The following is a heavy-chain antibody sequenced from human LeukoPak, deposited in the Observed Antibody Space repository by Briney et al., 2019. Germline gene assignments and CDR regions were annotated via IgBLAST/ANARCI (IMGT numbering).Heavy chain of an antibody. J-gene: IGHJ2*01. CDR2: KDYSGST. V-gene: IGHV4-59*01. CDR3: ARVHYGSSYDCWYFDL. CDR1: GGSISRYY. Sequence: PSETLSLTCTVSGGSISRYYWSGIWQPPGKGLEWIGYKDYSGSTNYNRSLKSRVTISVDTSKNQFSLKLSSVTAADTAVYYCARVHYGSSYDCWYFDLWGRGTLVTVSS. D-gene: IGHD6-13*01.